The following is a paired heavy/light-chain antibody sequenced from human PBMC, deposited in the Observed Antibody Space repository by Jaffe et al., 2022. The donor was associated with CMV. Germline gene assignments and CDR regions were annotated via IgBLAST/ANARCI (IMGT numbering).Light chain of an antibody. J-gene: IGKJ1*01. CDR3: MQALQTPRT. V-gene: IGKV2-28*01. CDR1: QSLLHSNGYNY. Sequence: DIVMTQSPLSLPVTPGEPASISCRSSQSLLHSNGYNYLDWYLQKPGKSPQLLIYLGSNRASGVPDRFSGSGSGTDFTLKISRVEAEDVGVYYCMQALQTPRTFGQGTKVEIK. CDR2: LGS.
Heavy chain of an antibody. CDR3: ARVPHYYGSGSYYNYYYYGMDV. CDR2: ISAYNGNT. J-gene: IGHJ6*02. Sequence: QVQLVQSGAEVKKPGASVKVSCKASGYTFTSYGISWVRQAPGQGLEWMGWISAYNGNTNYAQKLQGRVTMTTDTSTSTAYMELRSLRSDDTAVYYCARVPHYYGSGSYYNYYYYGMDVWGQGTTVTVSS. V-gene: IGHV1-18*01. CDR1: GYTFTSYG. D-gene: IGHD3-10*01.